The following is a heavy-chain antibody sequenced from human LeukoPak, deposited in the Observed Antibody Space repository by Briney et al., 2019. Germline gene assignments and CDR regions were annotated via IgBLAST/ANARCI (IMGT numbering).Heavy chain of an antibody. D-gene: IGHD4-11*01. CDR1: GYTFTSYD. Sequence: ASVKVSCKASGYTFTSYDINWVRQATGQGLEWMGWMNPNSGNTGYAQKFQGSVTMTRNTSISTAYMELSSLRSEDTAVYYCARGPRYSNYDYLDIWGQGTMVTVSS. J-gene: IGHJ3*02. V-gene: IGHV1-8*01. CDR2: MNPNSGNT. CDR3: ARGPRYSNYDYLDI.